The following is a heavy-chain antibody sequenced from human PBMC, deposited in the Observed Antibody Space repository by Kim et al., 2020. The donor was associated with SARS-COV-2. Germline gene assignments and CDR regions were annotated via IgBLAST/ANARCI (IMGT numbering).Heavy chain of an antibody. CDR3: ARQIGSSTWTPLSNWTPLYFDY. Sequence: SETLSLTCTVSNDFISSSSYYWGWIRQAPGKGMEWIGTIYYSGTAFYNPSLKSRVTISVDTSKNQFSLKLSSVTAADTAVYYCARQIGSSTWTPLSNWTPLYFDYWGQGTLVTVSS. CDR1: NDFISSSSYY. D-gene: IGHD6-13*01. J-gene: IGHJ4*02. V-gene: IGHV4-39*01. CDR2: IYYSGTA.